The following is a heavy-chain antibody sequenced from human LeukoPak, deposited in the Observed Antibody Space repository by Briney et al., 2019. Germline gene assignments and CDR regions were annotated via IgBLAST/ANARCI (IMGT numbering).Heavy chain of an antibody. J-gene: IGHJ6*03. V-gene: IGHV3-48*04. CDR3: ARVLRYCSGGNCYSGGLGYMDV. CDR2: ISGSGSTK. Sequence: PGGSLRLSCAASGFTFSSYSMNWIRQAPGKGLEWVSSISGSGSTKYYADSVKGRFTISRDNAKNSLFLQMNSLRAEDTAVYYCARVLRYCSGGNCYSGGLGYMDVWGKGTTVTISS. D-gene: IGHD2-15*01. CDR1: GFTFSSYS.